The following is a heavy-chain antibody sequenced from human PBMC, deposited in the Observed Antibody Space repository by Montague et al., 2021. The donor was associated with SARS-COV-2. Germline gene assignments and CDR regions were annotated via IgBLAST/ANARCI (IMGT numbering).Heavy chain of an antibody. CDR1: RGSFSVNY. V-gene: IGHV4-34*01. CDR3: ARGRQHFNMLVVVMTAGESYSAY. J-gene: IGHJ4*02. CDR2: VKHRGTS. D-gene: IGHD3-22*01. Sequence: SETLSLTCAVYRGSFSVNYGSWISNPPGKALEWSGVVKHRGTSNDNPSRKSGVSMSGDTFKNQLSLYMGSVTAADTAVYYCARGRQHFNMLVVVMTAGESYSAYCRQATTVTLS.